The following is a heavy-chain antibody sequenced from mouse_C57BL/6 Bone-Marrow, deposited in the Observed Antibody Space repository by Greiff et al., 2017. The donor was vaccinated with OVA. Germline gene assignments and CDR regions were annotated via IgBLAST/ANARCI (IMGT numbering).Heavy chain of an antibody. Sequence: QVQLQQPGAELVKPGASVKLSCKASGYTFTSYWMHWVKQRPGQGLEWIGMIHPNSGSTNYNEKFKSKATLTVDKSSSTAYMQLSSLTSEDSAVYYCARWAGYYAGFAYWGQGTLVTVSA. D-gene: IGHD2-3*01. CDR2: IHPNSGST. V-gene: IGHV1-64*01. CDR1: GYTFTSYW. CDR3: ARWAGYYAGFAY. J-gene: IGHJ3*01.